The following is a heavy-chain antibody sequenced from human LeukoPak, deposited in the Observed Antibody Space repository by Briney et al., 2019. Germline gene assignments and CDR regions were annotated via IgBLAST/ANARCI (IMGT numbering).Heavy chain of an antibody. J-gene: IGHJ4*02. Sequence: GGSLRLSCAASGFTFSSYSMNWVRQAPGKGPEWVSSISSSSSYIYYADSVKGRFTISRDNAKNSLYLQMNSLRAEDTAMYYCARDDDYYDSSGYYYFDYWGQGTLVTVSS. CDR2: ISSSSSYI. CDR3: ARDDDYYDSSGYYYFDY. D-gene: IGHD3-22*01. V-gene: IGHV3-21*01. CDR1: GFTFSSYS.